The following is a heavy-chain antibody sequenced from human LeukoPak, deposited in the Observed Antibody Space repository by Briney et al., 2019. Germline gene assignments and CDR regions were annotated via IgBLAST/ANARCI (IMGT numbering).Heavy chain of an antibody. V-gene: IGHV1-18*01. J-gene: IGHJ4*02. Sequence: ASVKVSCKASGYTFTSYGISWVRQAPGQGLEWMGWISGYNGNTNYAQKLQGRVTMTTDTSTSTAYMELRSLRADDTAVYYCARRGVIWCYFDYWGQGTLVTVSS. CDR3: ARRGVIWCYFDY. CDR2: ISGYNGNT. D-gene: IGHD3-10*01. CDR1: GYTFTSYG.